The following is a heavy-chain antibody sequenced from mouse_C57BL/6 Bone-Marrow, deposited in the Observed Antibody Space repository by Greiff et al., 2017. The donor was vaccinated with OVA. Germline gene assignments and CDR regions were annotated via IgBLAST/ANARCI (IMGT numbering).Heavy chain of an antibody. CDR2: IDPNSGGT. Sequence: QVQLKESGTVLARPGASVKMSCKTSGYTFTSYWMHWVKQRPGRGLEWIGRIDPNSGGTKYNEKFKSKATLTVDKPSSTAYMQLSSLTSEDSAVYYCARDSSGSLDYWGQGTTLTVSS. J-gene: IGHJ2*01. D-gene: IGHD3-2*02. CDR3: ARDSSGSLDY. CDR1: GYTFTSYW. V-gene: IGHV1-72*01.